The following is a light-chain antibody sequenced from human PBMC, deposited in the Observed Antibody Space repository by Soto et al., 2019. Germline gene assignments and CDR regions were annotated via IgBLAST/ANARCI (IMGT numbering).Light chain of an antibody. V-gene: IGLV2-14*01. CDR2: EVS. J-gene: IGLJ1*01. CDR3: NSYTTTSTFF. Sequence: QSALTQPASVSGSPGQSITISCTGTSSDVGGYNYVSWYQQHPGKAPKLMMSEVSNRPSGVSNRFSGSRSGNTASLTISGLQSEDEAEYYCNSYTTTSTFFFGTGTKLTVL. CDR1: SSDVGGYNY.